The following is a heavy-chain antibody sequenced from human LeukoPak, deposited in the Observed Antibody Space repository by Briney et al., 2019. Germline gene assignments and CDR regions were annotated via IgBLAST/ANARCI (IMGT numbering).Heavy chain of an antibody. V-gene: IGHV4-59*01. CDR2: IYYSGST. J-gene: IGHJ5*02. CDR1: GDSISSDY. CDR3: ARDFDYRGFDP. Sequence: PSETLSLTCTVSGDSISSDYWSWIRQPPGKGLEWIGYIYYSGSTNYNPSLKSRVTISVDTSKNQFSLKLSSVTAADRAVYYCARDFDYRGFDPWGQGTLVTVSS. D-gene: IGHD3-9*01.